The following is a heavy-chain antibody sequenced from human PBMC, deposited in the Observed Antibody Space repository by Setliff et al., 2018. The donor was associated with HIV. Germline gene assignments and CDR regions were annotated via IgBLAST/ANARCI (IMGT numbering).Heavy chain of an antibody. CDR1: GFTFSSHW. J-gene: IGHJ4*02. D-gene: IGHD4-4*01. CDR2: MRPDGSER. Sequence: GGSLILSCAASGFTFSSHWMGGVRKAAGKGLGWVADMRPDGSERSYVDSVKGRFTISRDNAKNSLYLQMNSLRAEDTAVYYCAQITVMGYWGQGTLVTVSS. V-gene: IGHV3-7*01. CDR3: AQITVMGY.